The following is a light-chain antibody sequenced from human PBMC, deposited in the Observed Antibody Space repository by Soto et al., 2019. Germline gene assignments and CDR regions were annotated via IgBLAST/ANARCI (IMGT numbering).Light chain of an antibody. Sequence: EIVLTQSPGTLSLSPGERATLSCRASQSVSSSSLAWYQQKPVQAPRLLIYRASTRSTGIPDRVSGSGSGTDFTLTISRLEPEDFAVYYCQQYGSSAYTFGQGTKLEFK. J-gene: IGKJ2*01. V-gene: IGKV3-20*01. CDR3: QQYGSSAYT. CDR1: QSVSSSS. CDR2: RAS.